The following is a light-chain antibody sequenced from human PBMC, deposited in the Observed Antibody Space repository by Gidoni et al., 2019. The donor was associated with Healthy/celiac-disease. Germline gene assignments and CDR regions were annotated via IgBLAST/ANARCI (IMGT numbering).Light chain of an antibody. V-gene: IGLV2-23*02. CDR3: CSYAGSSTWV. J-gene: IGLJ3*02. CDR1: SSDVGSYNL. CDR2: EVS. Sequence: QPASVSGSPGQSITISCTGTSSDVGSYNLVSWYQQHPGKAPKLMIYEVSKRPSGVSNRFSGSTSGNTASLTISGLQAEDEADYYCCSYAGSSTWVFGGGTKLTVL.